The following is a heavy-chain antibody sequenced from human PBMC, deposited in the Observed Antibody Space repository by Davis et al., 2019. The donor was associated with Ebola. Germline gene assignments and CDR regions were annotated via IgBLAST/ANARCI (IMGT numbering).Heavy chain of an antibody. CDR2: ISAYNGNT. D-gene: IGHD2-2*02. J-gene: IGHJ3*02. Sequence: ASVKVSCKASGYTFTSYGISWVRQAPGQGLEWMGWISAYNGNTNYAQKLQGRVTMTTDTSTSTAYMELRSLRSDDTAVYYCARGPQLYCSSTSCYTWDDAFDIWGQGTMVTVSS. V-gene: IGHV1-18*04. CDR3: ARGPQLYCSSTSCYTWDDAFDI. CDR1: GYTFTSYG.